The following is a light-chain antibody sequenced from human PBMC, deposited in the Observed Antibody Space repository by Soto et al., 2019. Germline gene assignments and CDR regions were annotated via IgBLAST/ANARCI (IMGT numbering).Light chain of an antibody. CDR2: GAS. CDR3: QQYCRSSLT. V-gene: IGKV3-20*01. J-gene: IGKJ4*01. CDR1: QSVSSSY. Sequence: EIVLTQSRGTLSLSPGERATLSCRASQSVSSSYLAWYQQKPGQAPRLLIYGASSRATGIPDRFSGSGSGTDFTLTISRLEPEDFALYYCQQYCRSSLTFGGGTKVEIK.